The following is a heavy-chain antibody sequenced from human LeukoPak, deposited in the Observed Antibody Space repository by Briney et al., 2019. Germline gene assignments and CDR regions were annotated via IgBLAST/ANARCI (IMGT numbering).Heavy chain of an antibody. CDR3: ARHLSYGSGDYQNYFDY. CDR2: IHYSGST. V-gene: IGHV4-39*01. D-gene: IGHD3-10*01. J-gene: IGHJ4*02. CDR1: DDSISSRHYY. Sequence: PSETLSLTCIVSDDSISSRHYYRGWIRQPPGKGLEWIGSIHYSGSTYYNPSLKSRVTISDDTSKNQFSLKLTSVTAADAAVYYCARHLSYGSGDYQNYFDYWGQGILVTVSS.